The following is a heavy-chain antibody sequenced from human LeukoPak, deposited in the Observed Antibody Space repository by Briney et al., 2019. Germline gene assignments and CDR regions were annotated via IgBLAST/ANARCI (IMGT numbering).Heavy chain of an antibody. CDR2: INSDGSST. D-gene: IGHD2-15*01. J-gene: IGHJ4*02. CDR3: AKDSGGGINEIDY. Sequence: GGSLRLSCAASGFTFSSYWMHWVRQAPGKGLVWVSRINSDGSSTSYADSVKGRFTISRDNAKNTLYLQMNSLRAEDTAVYYCAKDSGGGINEIDYWGQGTLVTVSS. V-gene: IGHV3-74*01. CDR1: GFTFSSYW.